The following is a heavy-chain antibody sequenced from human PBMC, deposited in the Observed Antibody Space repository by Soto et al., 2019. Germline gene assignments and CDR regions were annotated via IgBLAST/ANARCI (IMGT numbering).Heavy chain of an antibody. CDR2: ISYDGSNK. Sequence: QVQLVESGGGVVQPGRSLRLSCAASGFTFSSYAMHWVRQAPGKGLEWVAVISYDGSNKYYADSVKGRFTISRDNSKNTLYLQMNSLRAADTAVYYCARDHVVVAATFRASYYGMDVWGQGTTVTVSS. J-gene: IGHJ6*02. CDR3: ARDHVVVAATFRASYYGMDV. CDR1: GFTFSSYA. D-gene: IGHD2-15*01. V-gene: IGHV3-30-3*01.